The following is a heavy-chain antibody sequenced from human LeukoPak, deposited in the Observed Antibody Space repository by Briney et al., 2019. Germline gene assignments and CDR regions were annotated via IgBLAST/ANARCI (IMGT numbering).Heavy chain of an antibody. CDR1: GFTFSSYW. J-gene: IGHJ4*02. CDR2: IKQDGSEK. D-gene: IGHD6-6*01. Sequence: GGSLRLSCAASGFTFSSYWISWVRQAPGKGLEWVANIKQDGSEKYYVDSVKGRFTISRDNAKNSLYLQMNSLRAEDTAVYYCAREDSSSTFDYWGQGTLVTVSS. CDR3: AREDSSSTFDY. V-gene: IGHV3-7*01.